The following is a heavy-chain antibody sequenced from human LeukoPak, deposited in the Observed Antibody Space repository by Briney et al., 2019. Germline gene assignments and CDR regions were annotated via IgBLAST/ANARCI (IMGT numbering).Heavy chain of an antibody. D-gene: IGHD3-10*01. CDR1: GFTFSSYA. CDR2: ISYDGSNK. Sequence: PGRSLRVSCAASGFTFSSYAMHWVRQAPGKGLEWVAVISYDGSNKYYADSVKGRFTISRDNSKNTLYLQMNSLRGEDTAVYYCAKDFLRNMVLGFDDWGQGTLVTVSS. J-gene: IGHJ4*02. CDR3: AKDFLRNMVLGFDD. V-gene: IGHV3-30-3*01.